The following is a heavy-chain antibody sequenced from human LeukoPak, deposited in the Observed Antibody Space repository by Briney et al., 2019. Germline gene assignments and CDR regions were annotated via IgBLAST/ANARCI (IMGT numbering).Heavy chain of an antibody. CDR2: IKQDGSEK. D-gene: IGHD6-13*01. J-gene: IGHJ6*03. CDR3: ARAKAGSSWKGSWKKYYYMDV. CDR1: GFTFITYW. V-gene: IGHV3-7*01. Sequence: GGSLRLSCAASGFTFITYWMSWVRQAPGKGLEWVANIKQDGSEKYYVDSVKGRFTISRDNAKNSLYLQMNSLRAEDTAVYYCARAKAGSSWKGSWKKYYYMDVWGKGTTVTVSS.